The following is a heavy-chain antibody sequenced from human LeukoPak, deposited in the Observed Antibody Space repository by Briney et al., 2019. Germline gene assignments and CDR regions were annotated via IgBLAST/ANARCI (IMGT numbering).Heavy chain of an antibody. CDR1: GFTFSSYS. CDR2: IKQDGSEK. D-gene: IGHD2-15*01. Sequence: GGSLRLSCAASGFTFSSYSMNWVRQAPGKGLEWVANIKQDGSEKYYVDSVKGRFTISRDNAKNSLYLQMNSLRAEDTAVYYCGRGSAVVVAATVDYWGQGTLVTVSS. CDR3: GRGSAVVVAATVDY. J-gene: IGHJ4*02. V-gene: IGHV3-7*01.